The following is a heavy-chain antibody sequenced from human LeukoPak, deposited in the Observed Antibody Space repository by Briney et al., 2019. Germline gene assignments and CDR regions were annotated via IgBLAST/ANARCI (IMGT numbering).Heavy chain of an antibody. CDR3: ARDHYGDYGFDY. J-gene: IGHJ4*02. D-gene: IGHD4-17*01. CDR2: ITSSSRYI. Sequence: TTGGSLRLSCAASGFTFSSYSINWVRQAPGKGLEWVSSITSSSRYIYYADSVKSRFTISRDNAKNSLYLQMNSLRAEDTAVYYCARDHYGDYGFDYWGQGTLVTVSS. V-gene: IGHV3-21*01. CDR1: GFTFSSYS.